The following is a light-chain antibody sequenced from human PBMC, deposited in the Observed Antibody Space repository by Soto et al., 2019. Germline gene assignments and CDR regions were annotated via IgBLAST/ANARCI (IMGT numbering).Light chain of an antibody. J-gene: IGLJ1*01. CDR2: EVT. CDR1: SSDVGGYNF. Sequence: QSALTQPPSASGSPGQSVTISCTGTSSDVGGYNFVSWYQQHPGEAPKLIIYEVTKRPSGAPDRFSGSKSGNTASLTVSGLQTEDEADYYCSSFAGTNNRYVFGTGTKVTVL. CDR3: SSFAGTNNRYV. V-gene: IGLV2-8*01.